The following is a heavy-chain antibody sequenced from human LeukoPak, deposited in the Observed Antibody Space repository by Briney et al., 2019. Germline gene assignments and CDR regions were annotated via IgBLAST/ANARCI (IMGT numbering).Heavy chain of an antibody. V-gene: IGHV3-30*04. J-gene: IGHJ4*02. Sequence: GGSLRLSCAASGFTFSGSAMHWVRQAPGKGLEWVAVISYDGSNKYYADSVKGRFTISRDNAKNSVYLQMNSLRAEDTAVYYCVRKLTGTTYFDYWGQGTLVTVSS. CDR1: GFTFSGSA. CDR3: VRKLTGTTYFDY. CDR2: ISYDGSNK. D-gene: IGHD1-1*01.